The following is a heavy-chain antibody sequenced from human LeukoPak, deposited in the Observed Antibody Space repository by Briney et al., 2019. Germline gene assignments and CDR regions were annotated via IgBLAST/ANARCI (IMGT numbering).Heavy chain of an antibody. CDR3: ARVFVVPAAIWYFDL. V-gene: IGHV4-61*01. J-gene: IGHJ2*01. Sequence: KTSETLSLTCTVSSGSVSSGSYYWSWIRQPPGKGLEWFGYIYYSGSTNYNPSLKSRVTISVDTSKNQFSLKLSSVTAADTAVYYCARVFVVPAAIWYFDLWGRGTLVTVSS. CDR2: IYYSGST. CDR1: SGSVSSGSYY. D-gene: IGHD2-2*01.